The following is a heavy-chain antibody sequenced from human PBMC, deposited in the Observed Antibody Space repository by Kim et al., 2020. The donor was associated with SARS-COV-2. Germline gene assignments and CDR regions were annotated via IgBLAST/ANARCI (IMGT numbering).Heavy chain of an antibody. CDR2: IYRGGST. CDR3: AREQPNNYDSSVGTFDI. J-gene: IGHJ3*02. D-gene: IGHD3-22*01. CDR1: VSSNY. V-gene: IGHV3-66*01. Sequence: VSSNYIGWVRQASGKGLEWISVIYRGGSTYTADSVKGRFIISRDISKNTVYLQMNSLRVEDTAMYFCAREQPNNYDSSVGTFDIWGQGTMV.